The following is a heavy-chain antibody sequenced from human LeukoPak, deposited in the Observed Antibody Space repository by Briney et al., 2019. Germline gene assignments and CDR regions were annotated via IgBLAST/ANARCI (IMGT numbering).Heavy chain of an antibody. J-gene: IGHJ6*03. D-gene: IGHD2-2*01. CDR2: TNWDGAST. CDR1: GFRFDDYG. Sequence: AGGSLRLSCAASGFRFDDYGMSWVRHVPGKGLEWVSGTNWDGASTGYADSVKGRFTISRDNVKNFLYLQMNSLRVEDTALYFCGRVYCSTTSCYDYYDYYMDVWGKGTTVTVSS. V-gene: IGHV3-20*04. CDR3: GRVYCSTTSCYDYYDYYMDV.